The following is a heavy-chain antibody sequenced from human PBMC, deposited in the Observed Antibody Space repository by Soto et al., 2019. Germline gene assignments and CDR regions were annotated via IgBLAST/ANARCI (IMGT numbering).Heavy chain of an antibody. J-gene: IGHJ4*02. Sequence: QVQLQESGPGLVKPSETLSLTCAVSGASVSRIGFPWGWIRQPPGQGLEWIGRIYDAGPTFYNPSLKSRVTISADTSKNHFSLRLTSVTAADTAVYYCARRGSGHTFDYWGQGTLVTVSS. CDR1: GASVSRIGFP. D-gene: IGHD3-10*01. CDR3: ARRGSGHTFDY. V-gene: IGHV4-39*01. CDR2: IYDAGPT.